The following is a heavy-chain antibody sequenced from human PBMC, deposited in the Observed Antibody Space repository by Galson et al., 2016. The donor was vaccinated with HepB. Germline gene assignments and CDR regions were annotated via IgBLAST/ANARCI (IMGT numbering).Heavy chain of an antibody. Sequence: SLRLSCAASGFTFRNYGVTWVRQAPGKGLEVVSSISRSGDSTDYADSVKGRFTISRDNSKNTLSLQMNSLTADDTVIYYCVQGSTAPAVWGKGTTVTVSS. J-gene: IGHJ6*04. CDR1: GFTFRNYG. CDR3: VQGSTAPAV. CDR2: ISRSGDST. D-gene: IGHD2-2*01. V-gene: IGHV3-23*01.